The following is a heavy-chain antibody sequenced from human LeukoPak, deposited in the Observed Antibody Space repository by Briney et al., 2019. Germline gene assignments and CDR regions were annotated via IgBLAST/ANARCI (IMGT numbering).Heavy chain of an antibody. Sequence: ASVKVSCKASGYTFTSHGISWVRQAPGQGLEWMGWISAYNGNTNYAQKLQGRVTMTTDTSTSTAYMELRSLRSDDTAVYYCARSENLLTGYYTWFDPWGQGTLVTVSS. CDR2: ISAYNGNT. CDR3: ARSENLLTGYYTWFDP. CDR1: GYTFTSHG. J-gene: IGHJ5*02. D-gene: IGHD3-9*01. V-gene: IGHV1-18*01.